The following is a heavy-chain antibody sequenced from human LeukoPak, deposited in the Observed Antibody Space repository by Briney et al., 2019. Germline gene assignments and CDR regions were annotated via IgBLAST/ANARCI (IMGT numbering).Heavy chain of an antibody. CDR2: IIPIFGIA. J-gene: IGHJ4*02. CDR3: VRDGYCSGGSWYSRPNFDY. Sequence: SSVTVSCTASAGTFSIYAISWVRQAPGQGLEWMGRIIPIFGIANYAQKFQGRVTITADKSTSTAYMELSSLRPEDTGVYYCVRDGYCSGGSWYSRPNFDYWGEGTLVTVSS. V-gene: IGHV1-69*04. D-gene: IGHD2-15*01. CDR1: AGTFSIYA.